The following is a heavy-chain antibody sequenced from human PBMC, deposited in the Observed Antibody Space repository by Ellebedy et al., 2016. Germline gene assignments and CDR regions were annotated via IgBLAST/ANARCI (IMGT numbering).Heavy chain of an antibody. CDR3: ARRLSIGISGLGWFDP. CDR1: GASISSRSYY. Sequence: SETLSLTXTVSGASISSRSYYWGWIRQPPGKGLEWIGNIFYSGSTYYNPSLKSRVTVSVDTSKNQFSLRLSSMTAADTAMYYCARRLSIGISGLGWFDPWGQGTLVTVSS. V-gene: IGHV4-39*01. CDR2: IFYSGST. D-gene: IGHD1-14*01. J-gene: IGHJ5*02.